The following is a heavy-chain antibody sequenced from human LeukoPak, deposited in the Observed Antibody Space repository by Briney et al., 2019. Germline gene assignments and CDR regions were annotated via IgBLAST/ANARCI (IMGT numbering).Heavy chain of an antibody. D-gene: IGHD3-22*01. CDR2: INHSGST. CDR3: ARIDYDSSGYYSHYFDY. Sequence: PSETLSLTCAVYGGSFSGYYWSWIRQPPGKGLEWIGEINHSGSTNYNPSLKSRVTISVDTSKNQFSPKLSSVTAADTAVYYCARIDYDSSGYYSHYFDYWGQGTLVTVSS. V-gene: IGHV4-34*01. J-gene: IGHJ4*02. CDR1: GGSFSGYY.